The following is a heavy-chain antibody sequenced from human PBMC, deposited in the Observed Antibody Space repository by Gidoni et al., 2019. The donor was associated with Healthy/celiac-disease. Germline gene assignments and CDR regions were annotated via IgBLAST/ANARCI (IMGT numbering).Heavy chain of an antibody. V-gene: IGHV3-23*01. CDR2: ISGSGGST. D-gene: IGHD3-9*01. J-gene: IGHJ4*02. Sequence: EVPLLESGGGLVEPGGSLRLSCAASGFTFSSDAIGWVLQDPGKGRGCVSGISGSGGSTYSAASVKGRFTISRDSSKNTLYLQMTSLRAEDTAVYYCAKAPDYDILPGYYSGPGDYWAREPWSPSPQ. CDR3: AKAPDYDILPGYYSGPGDY. CDR1: GFTFSSDA.